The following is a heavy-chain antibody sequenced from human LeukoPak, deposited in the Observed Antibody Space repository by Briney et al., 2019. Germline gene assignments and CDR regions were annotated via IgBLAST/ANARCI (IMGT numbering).Heavy chain of an antibody. J-gene: IGHJ4*02. D-gene: IGHD3-3*01. CDR3: ARARVGFWSGYSLGY. CDR2: ISPDNGNT. CDR1: GYTFTSYG. V-gene: IGHV1-8*03. Sequence: ASVKVSCKASGYTFTSYGISWVRQAPGQRLEWMGWISPDNGNTKYSQKFQGRVTITRNTSISTAYMELSSLRSEDTAVYYCARARVGFWSGYSLGYWGQGTLVTVSS.